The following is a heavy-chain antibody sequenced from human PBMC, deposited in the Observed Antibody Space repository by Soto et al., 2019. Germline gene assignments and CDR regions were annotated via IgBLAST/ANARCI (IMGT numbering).Heavy chain of an antibody. CDR3: ARPHCSGGSCYSDYFDY. J-gene: IGHJ4*02. V-gene: IGHV1-18*01. CDR2: ISAYNGNT. D-gene: IGHD2-15*01. Sequence: QVQLVQSGAEVKKPGASVKVSCKASGYTFTSYGISWVRQAPGQGLEWMGWISAYNGNTNYAQKLQGRVTMTTDTSTRTAYMELRSLRSDDTAVYYCARPHCSGGSCYSDYFDYWGQGTLVTVSS. CDR1: GYTFTSYG.